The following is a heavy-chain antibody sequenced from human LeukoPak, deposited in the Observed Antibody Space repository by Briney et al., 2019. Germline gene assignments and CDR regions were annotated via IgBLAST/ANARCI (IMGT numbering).Heavy chain of an antibody. J-gene: IGHJ4*02. CDR2: IYPGDSDT. V-gene: IGHV5-51*01. Sequence: GESLKISCKGSGYDFTTYWIGWVRQMPGKGLEWMGIIYPGDSDTRYSQSFQGQVTISADKSINTAYLQWSSLKASDSAMYYCARHRSAAGGDGRRLEYWDQGTLVTVSS. CDR1: GYDFTTYW. D-gene: IGHD2-21*02. CDR3: ARHRSAAGGDGRRLEY.